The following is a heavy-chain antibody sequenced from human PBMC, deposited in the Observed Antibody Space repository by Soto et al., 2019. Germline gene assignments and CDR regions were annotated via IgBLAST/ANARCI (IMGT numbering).Heavy chain of an antibody. CDR1: GYSFTRYW. CDR3: ARHSEAAAGFYYYYYGMDV. J-gene: IGHJ6*02. Sequence: PWEFLRISCRSAGYSFTRYWIGWVRQMPGKGLEWMGIIYPGDSDTRYSPSFQGQVTISADKSISTAYLQWSSLKASDTAMYYCARHSEAAAGFYYYYYGMDVWGQGTTVTVSS. V-gene: IGHV5-51*01. D-gene: IGHD6-13*01. CDR2: IYPGDSDT.